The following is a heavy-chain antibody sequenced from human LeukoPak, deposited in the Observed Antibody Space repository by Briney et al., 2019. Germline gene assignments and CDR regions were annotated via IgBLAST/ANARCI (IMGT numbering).Heavy chain of an antibody. V-gene: IGHV3-23*01. CDR3: AKVVAPSTTRNLDY. CDR2: FGSGGGT. Sequence: GRSLRLSCAASGFSFSTYAMTWVRQAPGKGLEWVSTFGSGGGTYYADSVRGRFTISKDNSKNTLYLQLNSLSAEDTALYYCAKVVAPSTTRNLDYWGQGTLVIVSS. J-gene: IGHJ4*02. CDR1: GFSFSTYA. D-gene: IGHD2-2*01.